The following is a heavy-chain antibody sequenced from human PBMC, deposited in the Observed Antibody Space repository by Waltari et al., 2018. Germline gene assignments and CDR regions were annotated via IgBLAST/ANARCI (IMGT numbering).Heavy chain of an antibody. J-gene: IGHJ4*02. Sequence: EVQLVESGGGLVQPGGSLRLSCSASGFSFSDHYMDWLRQAPGKGLEWVARIRDKAKSYTLEYAASVKGRFIISRDDSMNSLYLQMNNLKTEDTAMYFCARGYCVSNSCYCGDSWGQGTLVTVSS. CDR3: ARGYCVSNSCYCGDS. D-gene: IGHD2-2*01. CDR2: IRDKAKSYTL. V-gene: IGHV3-72*01. CDR1: GFSFSDHY.